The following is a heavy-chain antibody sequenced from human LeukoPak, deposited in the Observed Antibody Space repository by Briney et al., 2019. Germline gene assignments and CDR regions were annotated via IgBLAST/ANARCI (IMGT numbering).Heavy chain of an antibody. Sequence: GVSLRLSCAASGFTFSRDGMHWVRQAPGKRLEWVAVISNDETNKYYTDSVRGRFTISRDNSKNMVYLQMNSLRVEDTAVYYCAKEGQRGSYGVYDDYHWGQGTLVTASS. V-gene: IGHV3-30*18. J-gene: IGHJ5*02. D-gene: IGHD5/OR15-5a*01. CDR1: GFTFSRDG. CDR3: AKEGQRGSYGVYDDYH. CDR2: ISNDETNK.